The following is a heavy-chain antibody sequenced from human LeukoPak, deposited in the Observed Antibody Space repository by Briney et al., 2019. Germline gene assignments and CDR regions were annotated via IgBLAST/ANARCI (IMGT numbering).Heavy chain of an antibody. CDR2: IKEDGREK. V-gene: IGHV3-7*04. CDR3: ARMGSDY. CDR1: GFTFSNYW. Sequence: PGGSLRLSCAASGFTFSNYWMSWVRQAPGKGLEWVANIKEDGREKNYVDSVKGRFTISRDNAKNSLYLQMNSLRAEDTAVYYCARMGSDYWGQGTLVTVSS. D-gene: IGHD3-10*01. J-gene: IGHJ4*02.